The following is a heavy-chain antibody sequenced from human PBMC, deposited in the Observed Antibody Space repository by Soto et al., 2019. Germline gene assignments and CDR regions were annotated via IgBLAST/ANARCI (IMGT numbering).Heavy chain of an antibody. Sequence: EVQLVESGGGLVQPGGSLRVSCVDSGFTFSSYALNWVRQAPGKGLEWVSYISVGGGSIFYADSVKGRFTISRVDATNSLYLQMNSLRDEDTAVYYCVRDHRWAFDFWGQGTMVTVSS. CDR1: GFTFSSYA. D-gene: IGHD2-15*01. V-gene: IGHV3-48*02. CDR2: ISVGGGSI. CDR3: VRDHRWAFDF. J-gene: IGHJ3*01.